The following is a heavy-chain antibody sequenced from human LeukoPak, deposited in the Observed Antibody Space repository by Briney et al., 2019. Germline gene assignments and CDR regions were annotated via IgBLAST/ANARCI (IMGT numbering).Heavy chain of an antibody. CDR3: ARDVPHNWFDT. CDR2: INSDGGGA. J-gene: IGHJ5*02. V-gene: IGHV3-74*01. Sequence: GGSLRLSCAASGITFGNNWMHWVRQGPGKGLVWLSRINSDGGGAIYADSVKGRFTVSRDNAKNTLYLQMNSLRAEDTAVYYCARDVPHNWFDTWGQGTLVTVSS. CDR1: GITFGNNW.